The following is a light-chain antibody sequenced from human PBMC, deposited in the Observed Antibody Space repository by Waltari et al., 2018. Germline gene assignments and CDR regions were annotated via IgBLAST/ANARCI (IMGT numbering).Light chain of an antibody. Sequence: DIQMTQSPSSLSASVGDRVTITCQASQDIRNYLHWYQHKPGKAPKLLIYDASDLETGFPSRFSGSGSGTDFTFTISSLQPEDIATYYCQQYDNLPYTFGQGTKLEIK. J-gene: IGKJ2*01. V-gene: IGKV1-33*01. CDR2: DAS. CDR1: QDIRNY. CDR3: QQYDNLPYT.